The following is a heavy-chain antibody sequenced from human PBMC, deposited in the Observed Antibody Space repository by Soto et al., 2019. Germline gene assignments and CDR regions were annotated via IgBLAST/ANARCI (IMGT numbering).Heavy chain of an antibody. D-gene: IGHD6-19*01. Sequence: ASVKVSCKASGYTFTSYYMHWVRQAPGQGLEWMGIINPSGGSTSYAQKFQGRVTMTRDTSTSTVYMELSSLKSEDTAVYYCARESSGWYDTPQGLDYWGQGTLVTVSS. V-gene: IGHV1-46*01. J-gene: IGHJ4*02. CDR2: INPSGGST. CDR3: ARESSGWYDTPQGLDY. CDR1: GYTFTSYY.